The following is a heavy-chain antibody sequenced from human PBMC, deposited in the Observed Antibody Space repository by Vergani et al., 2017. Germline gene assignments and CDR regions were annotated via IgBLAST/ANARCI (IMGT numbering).Heavy chain of an antibody. D-gene: IGHD2-8*01. CDR3: ARSGYCTDGVCYMTYYYYMDV. V-gene: IGHV3-33*01. Sequence: QVQLEESGGGVVQPGRSLRLSCAASGFTLSSHAMHWVRQAPGKGLEWVAFIWYDGSKEYYADSVKGRFTISRDNSKNTLYLQMNSLRDADTAAYYCARSGYCTDGVCYMTYYYYMDVWGKGTAVTVSS. J-gene: IGHJ6*03. CDR2: IWYDGSKE. CDR1: GFTLSSHA.